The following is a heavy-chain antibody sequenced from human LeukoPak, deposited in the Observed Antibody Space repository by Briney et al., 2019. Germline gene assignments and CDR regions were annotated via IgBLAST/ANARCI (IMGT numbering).Heavy chain of an antibody. CDR3: ARARVYSSSWYREAYFDY. Sequence: ASVKVSCKASGYTFTSYGISWVRQAPGQGLEWMGWISAYNGNTNYAQKLQGRVTMTTDTSTSTAYMELRSLRSDDTAVYYCARARVYSSSWYREAYFDYWGQGTLVTVSS. D-gene: IGHD6-13*01. CDR2: ISAYNGNT. CDR1: GYTFTSYG. V-gene: IGHV1-18*01. J-gene: IGHJ4*02.